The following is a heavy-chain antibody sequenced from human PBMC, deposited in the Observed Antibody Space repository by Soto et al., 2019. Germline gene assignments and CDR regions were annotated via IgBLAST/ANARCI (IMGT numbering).Heavy chain of an antibody. J-gene: IGHJ4*02. D-gene: IGHD2-8*02. CDR3: AKDAVYNDGWWLMDH. CDR1: GLPHSSFA. V-gene: IGHV3-23*05. Sequence: GGSLRLSCTASGLPHSSFAMMWVRQAPGKGLECVSGIYGSGRGIEYADSVKGRFTISRDNSKNTVYLQMTDLRADDKAVYYCAKDAVYNDGWWLMDHWGQGTKVTVSS. CDR2: IYGSGRGI.